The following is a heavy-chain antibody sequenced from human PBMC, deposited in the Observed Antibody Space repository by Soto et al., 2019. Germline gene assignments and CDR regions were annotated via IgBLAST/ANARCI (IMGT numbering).Heavy chain of an antibody. CDR3: ARESPQSGYSYVLGDYYYSYGMDG. D-gene: IGHD5-18*01. V-gene: IGHV1-69*13. CDR1: GGTFSSYA. Sequence: GASVKVSCKASGGTFSSYAISWVLQAPGQGLEWMGGIIPIFGTANYAQKFQGRVTITANESTSTAYMELSSLRSEDKAVYYCARESPQSGYSYVLGDYYYSYGMDGWGQGTTVTVYS. CDR2: IIPIFGTA. J-gene: IGHJ6*02.